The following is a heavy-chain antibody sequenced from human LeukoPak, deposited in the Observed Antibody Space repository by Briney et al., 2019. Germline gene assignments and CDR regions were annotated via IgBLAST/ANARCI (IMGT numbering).Heavy chain of an antibody. D-gene: IGHD1-26*01. CDR1: GFTFSSYS. V-gene: IGHV3-21*01. Sequence: GGSLRLSCAASGFTFSSYSMNWVRQAPGKGLEWVSSISSSSSYIYYADSVKGRFAISRDNAKNSLYLQMNSLRAEDTAVYYCARDLLGWELHYFDYWGQGTLVTVSS. J-gene: IGHJ4*02. CDR2: ISSSSSYI. CDR3: ARDLLGWELHYFDY.